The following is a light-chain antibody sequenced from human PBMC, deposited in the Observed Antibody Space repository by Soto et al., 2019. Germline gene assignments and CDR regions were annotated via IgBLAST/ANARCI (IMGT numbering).Light chain of an antibody. CDR3: SSYTSSSTPGV. Sequence: QSALTQPASVSGSPGQSITISCTGTSSDVGGYNYVSWYQQHPGNAPKLMIYDVSNRPSGVSNRFSGSKSGNTASLTISGLQAEYEGDYYCSSYTSSSTPGVVGGGTKLTVL. CDR2: DVS. J-gene: IGLJ2*01. V-gene: IGLV2-14*01. CDR1: SSDVGGYNY.